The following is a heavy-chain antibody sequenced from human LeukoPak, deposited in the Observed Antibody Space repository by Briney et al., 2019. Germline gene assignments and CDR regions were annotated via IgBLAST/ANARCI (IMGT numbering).Heavy chain of an antibody. CDR3: ATGPRADASLDY. Sequence: RASVKVSCKVSGYTFTDYYMHWVQQAPGKGLEWMGLVDPEVGETIYAEKFQGRVTITADTSTDTAYMELSSLRSEDTAVYYCATGPRADASLDYWGQGTLVTVYS. V-gene: IGHV1-69-2*01. CDR1: GYTFTDYY. CDR2: VDPEVGET. J-gene: IGHJ4*02.